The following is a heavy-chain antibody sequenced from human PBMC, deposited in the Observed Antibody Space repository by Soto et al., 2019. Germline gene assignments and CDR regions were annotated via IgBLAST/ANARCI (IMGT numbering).Heavy chain of an antibody. CDR1: GLTFSVHW. V-gene: IGHV3-7*01. J-gene: IGHJ4*02. CDR3: MTDFQAF. Sequence: EVQLVESGGGLVQPGGSLRLSCAASGLTFSVHWMSWVRQAPGKGLEWVARIKEDGSEKLYVDSVKGRFTISRDNAESSLYLQMNYVRDEDTAVYYCMTDFQAFWGQGTLVTVSS. CDR2: IKEDGSEK.